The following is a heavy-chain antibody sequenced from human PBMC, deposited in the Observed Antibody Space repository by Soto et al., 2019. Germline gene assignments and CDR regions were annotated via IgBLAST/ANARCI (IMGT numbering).Heavy chain of an antibody. J-gene: IGHJ6*02. CDR2: IIPIFGTA. CDR3: ARDGRGYQLLGDYYCMDF. CDR1: GGTFSSYA. Sequence: QVQLVQSGAEVKKPGSSVKVSCKASGGTFSSYAISWVRQAPGQGLEWMGGIIPIFGTANYAQKFQGRVTITADESTSTAYMELSSLRSEDTAVYYCARDGRGYQLLGDYYCMDFWGQGTTVTVSS. V-gene: IGHV1-69*01. D-gene: IGHD2-2*01.